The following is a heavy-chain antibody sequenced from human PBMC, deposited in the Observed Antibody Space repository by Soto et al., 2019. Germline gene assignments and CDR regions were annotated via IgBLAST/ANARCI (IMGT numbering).Heavy chain of an antibody. CDR3: ERGRDSTSWYRAFDI. D-gene: IGHD6-13*01. CDR1: GFTFSTYV. V-gene: IGHV3-33*01. Sequence: QVQLVESGGGVVQPGRSLRLSCAASGFTFSTYVMNWVRQAPGKGLEWVAIMWYDGSSQHYADSVKGRFTISRDNSRNTLYLQMNSLGHEDTAVYYCERGRDSTSWYRAFDIWGQGTMVTVSS. J-gene: IGHJ3*02. CDR2: MWYDGSSQ.